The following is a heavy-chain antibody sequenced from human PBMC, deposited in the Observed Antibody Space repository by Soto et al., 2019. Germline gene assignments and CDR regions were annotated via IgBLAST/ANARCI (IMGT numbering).Heavy chain of an antibody. CDR2: INAGNGNT. V-gene: IGHV1-3*01. D-gene: IGHD3-9*01. Sequence: ASVKVSCKASGYTFTSYAMHWVRQAPGQRLEWMGWINAGNGNTKYSQKFQGRVTITRDTSASTAYMELSSLRSEDTAVYYCARRKTYYDILTGLNDYWGQGTLVTV. CDR1: GYTFTSYA. J-gene: IGHJ4*02. CDR3: ARRKTYYDILTGLNDY.